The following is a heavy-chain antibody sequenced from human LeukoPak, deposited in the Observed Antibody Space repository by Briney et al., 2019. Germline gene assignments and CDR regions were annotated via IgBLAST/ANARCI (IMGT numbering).Heavy chain of an antibody. J-gene: IGHJ5*02. Sequence: GGSLRLSCAASGFTLSSYWMHWVRQAPGKGLVWVSRINGDGSRTNCADSVKGRFTISRDNAENTLYLQMNSLRVEDTAVYYCTRDFDAATGSWGQGTLVTVSS. CDR3: TRDFDAATGS. V-gene: IGHV3-74*01. CDR2: INGDGSRT. CDR1: GFTLSSYW. D-gene: IGHD3-9*01.